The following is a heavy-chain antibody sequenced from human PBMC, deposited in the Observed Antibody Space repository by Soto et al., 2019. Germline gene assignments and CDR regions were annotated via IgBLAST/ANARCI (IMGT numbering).Heavy chain of an antibody. CDR2: IIPIFGTA. CDR3: AGGGTFGGVIVPYFDD. J-gene: IGHJ4*02. Sequence: SVKVSCKASGGTFRSYAISWVRQAPGQGLEWMGGIIPIFGTANYAQKFQGRVTITADKSTSTAYMELSSLRSEDTAVYYCAGGGTFGGVIVPYFDDWGQGTLVTVSS. D-gene: IGHD3-16*02. V-gene: IGHV1-69*06. CDR1: GGTFRSYA.